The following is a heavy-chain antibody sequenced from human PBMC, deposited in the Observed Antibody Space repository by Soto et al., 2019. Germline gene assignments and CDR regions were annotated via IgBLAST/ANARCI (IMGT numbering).Heavy chain of an antibody. CDR1: GGSISSSSYY. J-gene: IGHJ5*02. Sequence: SETLSLTRTVSGGSISSSSYYWGWIRQPPGKGLEWIGRIYYSGSTYYNPSLKSRVTISVDTSKNQFSLKLSSVTAADTAVYYCVPSNWFDPWGQGTLVTVSS. CDR2: IYYSGST. CDR3: VPSNWFDP. V-gene: IGHV4-39*01.